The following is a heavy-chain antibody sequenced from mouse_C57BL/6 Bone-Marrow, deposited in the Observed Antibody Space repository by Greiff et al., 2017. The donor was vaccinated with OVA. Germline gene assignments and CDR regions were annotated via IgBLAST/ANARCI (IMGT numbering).Heavy chain of an antibody. CDR3: ARGYYDYDSFAY. J-gene: IGHJ3*01. Sequence: VQLQQPGAELVKPGASVKMSCKASGYTFTSYWITWVKQRPGQGLEWIGDIYPGSGSTNYNEKFKSKATLTADTSSSTAYMQLSSLTSEDSAVYYCARGYYDYDSFAYWGQGTLVTVSA. V-gene: IGHV1-55*01. D-gene: IGHD2-4*01. CDR2: IYPGSGST. CDR1: GYTFTSYW.